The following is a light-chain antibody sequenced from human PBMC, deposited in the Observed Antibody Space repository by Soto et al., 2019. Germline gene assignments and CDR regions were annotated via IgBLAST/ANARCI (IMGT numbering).Light chain of an antibody. CDR1: SSNIGAGHG. CDR2: GDT. CDR3: QSYDNDLSGPYV. J-gene: IGLJ1*01. V-gene: IGLV1-40*01. Sequence: QSVLTQPPSVSGAPGQSVTISCIGSSSNIGAGHGVHWYLQVPGTAPKLLINGDTSRPTGVPDRFSVSRSGTTASLAITGLRAEDEADYYCQSYDNDLSGPYVFGTGTKVTVL.